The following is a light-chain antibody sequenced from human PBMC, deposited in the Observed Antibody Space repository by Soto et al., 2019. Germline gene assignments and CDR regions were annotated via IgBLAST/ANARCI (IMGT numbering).Light chain of an antibody. CDR2: RAS. V-gene: IGKV3-15*01. CDR1: QSVSSN. CDR3: QHYHNWPPWT. J-gene: IGKJ1*01. Sequence: EIVMTQSPATLSVSPGERATLSCRASQSVSSNLAWYQQKPGQAPRLLIYRASTRATGIPARFSGSGSGTDFPLTIPSLQSEDFAVYYCQHYHNWPPWTFGQGTKVAIK.